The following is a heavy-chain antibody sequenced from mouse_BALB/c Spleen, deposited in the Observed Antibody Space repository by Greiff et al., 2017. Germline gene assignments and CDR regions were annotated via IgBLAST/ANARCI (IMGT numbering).Heavy chain of an antibody. CDR1: GYTFTSYW. Sequence: VQLQESGAELAKPGASVKLSCKASGYTFTSYWMHWVKQRPGQGLEWIGYINPSTGYTEYNQKFKDKATLTADKSSSTAYMQLSSLTSEDSAVYYCARRNDGYPWLAYWGQGTLVTVSA. J-gene: IGHJ3*01. V-gene: IGHV1-7*01. CDR2: INPSTGYT. D-gene: IGHD2-3*01. CDR3: ARRNDGYPWLAY.